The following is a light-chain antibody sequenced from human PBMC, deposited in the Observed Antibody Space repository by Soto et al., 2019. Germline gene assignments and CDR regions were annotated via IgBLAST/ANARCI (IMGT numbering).Light chain of an antibody. CDR2: AAS. CDR3: QQSHSSPLT. Sequence: DIQMTQSPSSLSAFVGDRVTITCRTSQSISTYLNWYQQKPGKAPKVLIYAASRLQSGVPSRFSGSGSGTDFTLTISSLQPEDFATYFCQQSHSSPLTFGGGTKVEIK. V-gene: IGKV1-39*01. J-gene: IGKJ4*01. CDR1: QSISTY.